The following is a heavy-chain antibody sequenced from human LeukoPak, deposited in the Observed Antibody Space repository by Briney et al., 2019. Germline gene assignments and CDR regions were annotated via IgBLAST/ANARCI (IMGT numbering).Heavy chain of an antibody. V-gene: IGHV3-53*01. CDR1: GFTVISNY. Sequence: PGGSLRLSCAASGFTVISNYLSWVRQAPGKGLEWVSVIYSGGSTYYADSVKGRFTISRDNSKNTLYLQMNSLRAEDTAVYYCARARGYSSGWYKNWGQGTLVTVSS. CDR2: IYSGGST. J-gene: IGHJ4*02. CDR3: ARARGYSSGWYKN. D-gene: IGHD6-19*01.